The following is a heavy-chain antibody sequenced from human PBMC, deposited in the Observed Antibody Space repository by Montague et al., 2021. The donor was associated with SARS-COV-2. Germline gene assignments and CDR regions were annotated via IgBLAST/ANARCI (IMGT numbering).Heavy chain of an antibody. CDR2: IYYRSRRFD. CDR1: GDSVPGHNAS. V-gene: IGHV6-1*01. Sequence: CAISGDSVPGHNASSSWITQSPPRDFEWLGRIYYRSRRFDHYDASMRGRISIKADTSKNQFSLQLDSVTPEDTAVYYCARGDGLGPYTGYAFDIWGQGTLVTVSS. J-gene: IGHJ3*02. CDR3: ARGDGLGPYTGYAFDI. D-gene: IGHD3-16*01.